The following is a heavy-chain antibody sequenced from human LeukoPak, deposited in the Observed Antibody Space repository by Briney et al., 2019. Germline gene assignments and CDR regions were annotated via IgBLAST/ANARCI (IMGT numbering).Heavy chain of an antibody. D-gene: IGHD1-26*01. CDR1: GGSFSGYY. CDR2: INHSGST. V-gene: IGHV4-34*01. J-gene: IGHJ6*03. Sequence: SETLSLTCAVYGGSFSGYYWSWIRQPPGKGLEWIGEINHSGSTNYNPSLKSRVTISVDTSKNQFSLRLSSVTAADTAVYYCARTTGSFYFYYYMDVWGKGTTVTVSS. CDR3: ARTTGSFYFYYYMDV.